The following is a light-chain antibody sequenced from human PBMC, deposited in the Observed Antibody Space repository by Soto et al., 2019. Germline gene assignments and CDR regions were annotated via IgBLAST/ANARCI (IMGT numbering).Light chain of an antibody. V-gene: IGLV2-8*01. J-gene: IGLJ1*01. CDR2: EVS. CDR1: SSDVGGYNY. CDR3: SSYSGTNYHYV. Sequence: QSALTQPPSASGSFGQSVTISCTGTSSDVGGYNYVSWYQQHPGKAPKLMIYEVSERPSGVPDRFSGSKSGNTASLNVSGLQADDEADYYCSSYSGTNYHYVFGTGTKVTVL.